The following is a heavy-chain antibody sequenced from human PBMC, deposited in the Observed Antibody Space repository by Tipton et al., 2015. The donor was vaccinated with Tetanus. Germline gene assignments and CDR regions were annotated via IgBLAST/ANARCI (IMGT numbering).Heavy chain of an antibody. V-gene: IGHV4-4*07. D-gene: IGHD1-26*01. Sequence: TLSLTCTVSGGSLNTFYWNWIRQPAGKGLEWIGRVYSSGSTNYNPSLKSRVTMSIDASKNQFSLELTSVTAADTAVYYCARDFRERSGTYYSYYYTMDDWGQGTTVTVSS. CDR1: GGSLNTFY. CDR3: ARDFRERSGTYYSYYYTMDD. CDR2: VYSSGST. J-gene: IGHJ6*02.